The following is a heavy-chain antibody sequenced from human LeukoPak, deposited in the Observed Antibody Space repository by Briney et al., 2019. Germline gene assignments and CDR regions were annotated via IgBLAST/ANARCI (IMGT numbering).Heavy chain of an antibody. Sequence: ASVKVSCKVSGYTLTELSMHWVRQAPGQGLEWMGIINPSGGSTSYAQKFQGRVTMTRDTSTSTVYMELSSLRSEDTAVYYCAREAGSSGYYHFDYWGQGTLVTVSS. D-gene: IGHD3-22*01. CDR2: INPSGGST. CDR3: AREAGSSGYYHFDY. CDR1: GYTLTELS. J-gene: IGHJ4*02. V-gene: IGHV1-46*01.